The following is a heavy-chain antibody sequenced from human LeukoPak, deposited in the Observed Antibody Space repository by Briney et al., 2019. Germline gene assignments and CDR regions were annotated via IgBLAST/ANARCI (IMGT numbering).Heavy chain of an antibody. CDR3: VKTLGSSYGYVDY. V-gene: IGHV3-23*01. CDR1: GFTLSSYA. J-gene: IGHJ4*02. CDR2: ISGSGAST. D-gene: IGHD5-18*01. Sequence: GGSLRLSCAASGFTLSSYAMSWVRQAPGKGLEWVSRISGSGASTYYADSVKGRFTISRDNSKNTLYLQMNSLRAEDTAVYYCVKTLGSSYGYVDYWGQGTLVTVSS.